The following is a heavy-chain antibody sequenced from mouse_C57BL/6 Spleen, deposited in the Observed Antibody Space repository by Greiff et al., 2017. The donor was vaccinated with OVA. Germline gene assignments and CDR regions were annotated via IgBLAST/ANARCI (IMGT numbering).Heavy chain of an antibody. J-gene: IGHJ4*01. Sequence: EVNLVESGGGLVKPGGSLKLSCAASGFTFSSYAMSWVRQTPEKRLEWVATISDGGSYTYYPDNVKGRFTISRDNAKNNLYLQMSHLKSEDTAMYYCARHRSNYDAMDYWGQGTSVTVSS. CDR1: GFTFSSYA. CDR2: ISDGGSYT. CDR3: ARHRSNYDAMDY. V-gene: IGHV5-4*03. D-gene: IGHD2-5*01.